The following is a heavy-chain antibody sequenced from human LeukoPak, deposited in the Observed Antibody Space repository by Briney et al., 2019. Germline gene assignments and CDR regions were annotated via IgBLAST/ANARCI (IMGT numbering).Heavy chain of an antibody. Sequence: GGSLRLSCAASGFTFSSYEMNWVRQAPGKGLGWVSYISSSGSTIYYADSVKGRFTISRDNAKNSLYLQMNSLRAEDTAVYYCAFWSGYYTDDYWGQGTLVTVSS. J-gene: IGHJ4*02. CDR1: GFTFSSYE. D-gene: IGHD3-3*01. CDR2: ISSSGSTI. CDR3: AFWSGYYTDDY. V-gene: IGHV3-48*03.